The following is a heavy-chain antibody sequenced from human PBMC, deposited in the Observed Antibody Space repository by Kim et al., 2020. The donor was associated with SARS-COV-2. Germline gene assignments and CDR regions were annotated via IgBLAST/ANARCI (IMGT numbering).Heavy chain of an antibody. J-gene: IGHJ5*02. CDR3: AKDRFRGYYGSGTFDP. CDR2: ISWNSGSI. CDR1: GFTFDDYA. V-gene: IGHV3-9*01. Sequence: GGSLRLSCAASGFTFDDYAMHWVRQAPGKGLEWVSGISWNSGSIGYADSVKGRFTISRDNAKNSLYLQMNSLRAEDTALYYCAKDRFRGYYGSGTFDPWGQGTLVTVSS. D-gene: IGHD3-10*01.